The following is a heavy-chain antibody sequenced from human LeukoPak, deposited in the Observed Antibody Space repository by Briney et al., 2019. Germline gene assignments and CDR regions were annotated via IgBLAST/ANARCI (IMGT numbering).Heavy chain of an antibody. V-gene: IGHV1-46*01. J-gene: IGHJ6*02. CDR1: GYTFTSYY. Sequence: ASVKVSCKASGYTFTSYYMHWVRQAPGQGLEWMGIISPSGGSTSYAQKFQGRVTMTRDTSTSTVYMELSSLRSEDTAVYYCARRRLYYYDSSGYSNSDYYYGMDVWGQGTTVTVSS. CDR2: ISPSGGST. D-gene: IGHD3-22*01. CDR3: ARRRLYYYDSSGYSNSDYYYGMDV.